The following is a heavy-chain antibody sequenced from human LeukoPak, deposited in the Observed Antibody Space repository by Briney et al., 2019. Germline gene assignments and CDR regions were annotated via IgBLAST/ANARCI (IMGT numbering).Heavy chain of an antibody. Sequence: GGSLRLSCTASGFTFGDYAMSWFRQAPGKGLEWVGFIRSRAYGGTTEYAGAVKGRFTISRDDSKSVAYLQMNRLKTEDTDVYYCTRDGDIGGYYDSSGYLLYWGQGTLVTVSS. CDR2: IRSRAYGGTT. CDR3: TRDGDIGGYYDSSGYLLY. J-gene: IGHJ4*02. D-gene: IGHD3-22*01. CDR1: GFTFGDYA. V-gene: IGHV3-49*03.